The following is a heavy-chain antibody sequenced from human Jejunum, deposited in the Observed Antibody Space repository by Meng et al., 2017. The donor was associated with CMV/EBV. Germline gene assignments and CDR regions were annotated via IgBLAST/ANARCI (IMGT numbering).Heavy chain of an antibody. D-gene: IGHD1-26*01. CDR1: GGSVNNYY. J-gene: IGHJ4*02. CDR3: ARGPGASTREGFDY. CDR2: FYSSDTY. V-gene: IGHV4-4*07. Sequence: QVQVQGSGPGRVKPSETLSLTCTVSGGSVNNYYWSWIRQSAGKGLEWIGRFYSSDTYNYHPSLDSRVTMSLDTSKNQFSLNLRSVTAADTATYYCARGPGASTREGFDYWGLGTLVTVSS.